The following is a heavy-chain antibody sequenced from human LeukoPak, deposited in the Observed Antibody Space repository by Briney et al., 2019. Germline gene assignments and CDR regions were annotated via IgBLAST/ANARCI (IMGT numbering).Heavy chain of an antibody. Sequence: ASVKVSCKASGGTFSSYAISWVRQAPGQWLEWMGGIIPIFGTANYAQKFQGRVTITADESTSTAYMELSSLRSEDTAVYYCARVPNSSSWVLAKWFDPWGQGTLVTVSS. CDR3: ARVPNSSSWVLAKWFDP. CDR1: GGTFSSYA. CDR2: IIPIFGTA. V-gene: IGHV1-69*13. D-gene: IGHD6-13*01. J-gene: IGHJ5*02.